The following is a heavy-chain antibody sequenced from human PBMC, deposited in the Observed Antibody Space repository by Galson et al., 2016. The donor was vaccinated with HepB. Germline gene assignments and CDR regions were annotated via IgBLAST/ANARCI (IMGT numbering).Heavy chain of an antibody. CDR1: GNTFTSYY. CDR3: ARDPTYGDNGQVGYFDL. Sequence: SCKASGNTFTSYYIHWVRQAPGQGLEWMGIINPSGGSTRYAQKVQGRVTTTRDTATSTVYMELSSLRSEDTAVYYCARDPTYGDNGQVGYFDLWGRGTLVTVSS. D-gene: IGHD4-17*01. CDR2: INPSGGST. J-gene: IGHJ2*01. V-gene: IGHV1-46*01.